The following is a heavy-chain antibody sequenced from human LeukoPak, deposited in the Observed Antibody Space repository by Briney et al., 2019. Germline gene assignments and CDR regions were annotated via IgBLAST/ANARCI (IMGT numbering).Heavy chain of an antibody. V-gene: IGHV4-34*01. D-gene: IGHD2-8*01. CDR2: INDSGNT. CDR3: ARVSGYCSDGVCRFDY. CDR1: GGSFSGYY. Sequence: QSSETLSLTCAVYGGSFSGYYWSWIRQPPGKGLEWIGEINDSGNTNYSPSLESRITISVDTSKNQFSLNLNSVTAADTAVYYCARVSGYCSDGVCRFDYWGQGALVTVSS. J-gene: IGHJ4*02.